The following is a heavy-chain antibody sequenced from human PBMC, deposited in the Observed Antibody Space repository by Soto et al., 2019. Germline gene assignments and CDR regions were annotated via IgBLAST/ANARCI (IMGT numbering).Heavy chain of an antibody. CDR2: IIPIFGTA. Sequence: QVQLVQSGAEVKKPGSSVKVSCKASGGTFSSYAISGVRQAPGQGLEWMGGIIPIFGTANYAQKFQGRVTITADESTSTAYTDLSRLRSEDTAVYYCARPVDTAMVSGMDVWGQGTTVTVSS. V-gene: IGHV1-69*12. CDR3: ARPVDTAMVSGMDV. J-gene: IGHJ6*02. D-gene: IGHD5-18*01. CDR1: GGTFSSYA.